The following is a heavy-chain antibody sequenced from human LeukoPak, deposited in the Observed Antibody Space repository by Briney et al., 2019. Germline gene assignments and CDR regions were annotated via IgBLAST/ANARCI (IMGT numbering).Heavy chain of an antibody. CDR1: GYTFTSYG. Sequence: ASVKVSCKASGYTFTSYGISWARQAPGQGLQWMGWISAYNGNTNYAQKLQGRVTMTTDTSTSTAYMELRSLRSDDTAVYYCARDVRRYCSGGSCYVFDYWGQGTLVTVSS. V-gene: IGHV1-18*01. CDR2: ISAYNGNT. CDR3: ARDVRRYCSGGSCYVFDY. D-gene: IGHD2-15*01. J-gene: IGHJ4*02.